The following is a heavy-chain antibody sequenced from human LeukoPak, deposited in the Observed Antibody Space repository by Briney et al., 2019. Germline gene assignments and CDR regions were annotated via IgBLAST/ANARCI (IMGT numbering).Heavy chain of an antibody. CDR2: IIPIFGSA. CDR1: GGTFSSYA. D-gene: IGHD5-12*01. J-gene: IGHJ5*02. Sequence: ASVTVSCKASGGTFSSYAISWVRQAPGQGLEWMGGIIPIFGSANYAQNFQGRVTITADASTTTAYMELSSLRSADTAVYYCARVGDDIVAGGSWFDPWGQGTLVTVSS. V-gene: IGHV1-69*13. CDR3: ARVGDDIVAGGSWFDP.